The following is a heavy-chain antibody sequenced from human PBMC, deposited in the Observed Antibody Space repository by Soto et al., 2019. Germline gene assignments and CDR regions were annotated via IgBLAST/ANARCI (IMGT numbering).Heavy chain of an antibody. V-gene: IGHV5-10-1*01. CDR3: AEDSYYHDRTGYYIFDY. Sequence: RASLKISCQASGYSFTTYWISWVRQMPGKGLECMGRIDPTDSYTDYGPSFEGHVTMSVDRSINTAYLEWSSLKASDTAVYYCAEDSYYHDRTGYYIFDYWGQGTLVTVSS. CDR1: GYSFTTYW. J-gene: IGHJ4*02. D-gene: IGHD3-22*01. CDR2: IDPTDSYT.